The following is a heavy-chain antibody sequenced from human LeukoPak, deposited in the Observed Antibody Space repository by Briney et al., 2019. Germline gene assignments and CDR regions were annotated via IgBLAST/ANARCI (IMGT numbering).Heavy chain of an antibody. V-gene: IGHV3-23*01. CDR1: GFTFTSYA. CDR2: ISGSGSST. CDR3: TTPPYYYDTSGYNGGGY. Sequence: PGGSLRLSCAASGFTFTSYAMSWVRQAPWMGLEWVSAISGSGSSTYYADSVKGRFTISRDNSKNTLYLQMNSLKTEDTAVYYCTTPPYYYDTSGYNGGGYWGQGTLVTVSS. D-gene: IGHD3-22*01. J-gene: IGHJ4*02.